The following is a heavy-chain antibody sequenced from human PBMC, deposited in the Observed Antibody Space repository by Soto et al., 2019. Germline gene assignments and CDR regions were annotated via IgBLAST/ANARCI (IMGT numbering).Heavy chain of an antibody. V-gene: IGHV3-48*01. CDR2: ISSSSSTI. J-gene: IGHJ6*03. CDR1: GFTFSSYS. D-gene: IGHD3-3*01. CDR3: ASRRFLEWLGYMDV. Sequence: HPGGSLRLSCAASGFTFSSYSMNWVRQAPGKGLEWVSYISSSSSTIYYADSVKGRFTISRDNAKNSLYLQMNSLRAEDTAVYYCASRRFLEWLGYMDVWGKGTTVIVSS.